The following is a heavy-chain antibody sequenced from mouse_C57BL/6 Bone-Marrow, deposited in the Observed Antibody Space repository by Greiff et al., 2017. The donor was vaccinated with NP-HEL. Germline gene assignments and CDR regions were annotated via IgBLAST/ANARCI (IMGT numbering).Heavy chain of an antibody. CDR2: IYPGGGYT. CDR1: GYTFTNYW. V-gene: IGHV1-63*01. J-gene: IGHJ1*03. D-gene: IGHD2-3*01. CDR3: ARMDGYPYWYFDV. Sequence: VQLQQSGAELVRPGTSVKMSCKASGYTFTNYWIGWAKQRPGHGLEWIGDIYPGGGYTNYNEKFKGKATLTADKSSSTAYMQFSSLTSEDSAIYYCARMDGYPYWYFDVWGTGTTVTVSS.